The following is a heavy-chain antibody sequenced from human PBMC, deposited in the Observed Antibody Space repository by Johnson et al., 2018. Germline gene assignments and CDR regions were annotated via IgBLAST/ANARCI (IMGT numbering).Heavy chain of an antibody. Sequence: QEQLQEAGPGLVKPSETLSLSCTVSGGSISSYYWSWIRQPPGKGLEWIGDIYYSGSTNYNPSLKSRVTISVDTSKNQFSLKLSSVTAADTAVYYCARAPRGYSYGYDYYYYMDVWGKGTTVTVSS. CDR1: GGSISSYY. CDR3: ARAPRGYSYGYDYYYYMDV. D-gene: IGHD5-18*01. J-gene: IGHJ6*03. V-gene: IGHV4-59*01. CDR2: IYYSGST.